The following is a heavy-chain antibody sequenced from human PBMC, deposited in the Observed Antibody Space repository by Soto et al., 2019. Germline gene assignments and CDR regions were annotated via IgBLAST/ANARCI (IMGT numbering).Heavy chain of an antibody. V-gene: IGHV4-39*01. CDR3: AAQGVYYYILTGYYVNWFDP. Sequence: SETRSLTWSVSGGSLSRSSYHWGWIRQPPRKGLDWFWSFYYSGSTYYHPSLKSRVTISVDTSKNQFSLKLSSVTAADTAVYYFAAQGVYYYILTGYYVNWFDPWGQGTLVTVSS. CDR1: GGSLSRSSYH. J-gene: IGHJ5*02. D-gene: IGHD3-9*01. CDR2: FYYSGST.